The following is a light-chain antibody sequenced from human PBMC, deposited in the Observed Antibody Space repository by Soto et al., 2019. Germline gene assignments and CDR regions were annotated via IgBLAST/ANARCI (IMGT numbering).Light chain of an antibody. Sequence: EIVLTQSPCTLSLSPGERATLSCWASQSVSSRYLAWYQQKPGQAPRLLIYGASSRATGIPDRFSGSGSGTDFTLTISRLEPEDFAVYYCQQYGSSPRYTFGQGTKLEIK. V-gene: IGKV3-20*01. J-gene: IGKJ2*01. CDR1: QSVSSRY. CDR3: QQYGSSPRYT. CDR2: GAS.